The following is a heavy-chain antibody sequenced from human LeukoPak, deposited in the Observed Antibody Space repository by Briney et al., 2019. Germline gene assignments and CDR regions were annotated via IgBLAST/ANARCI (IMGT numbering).Heavy chain of an antibody. CDR1: GVPISSGDYY. CDR2: IHYSEST. CDR3: ARVRAAAGTPPYYYYGMDV. V-gene: IGHV4-31*03. J-gene: IGHJ6*02. D-gene: IGHD6-13*01. Sequence: SETLSLTCTVSGVPISSGDYYWSWIRQHPGKGLEWIGYIHYSESTYYNPSLKSRVTISVDTSKNQFSLKLSSVTAADTAVYYCARVRAAAGTPPYYYYGMDVWGQGTTVTVSS.